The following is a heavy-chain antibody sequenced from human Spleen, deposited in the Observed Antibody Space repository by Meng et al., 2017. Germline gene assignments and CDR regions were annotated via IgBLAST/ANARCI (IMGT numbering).Heavy chain of an antibody. J-gene: IGHJ5*02. V-gene: IGHV4-4*07. CDR3: ARSVNWFDP. CDR1: GGSISLSY. D-gene: IGHD5/OR15-5a*01. CDR2: IYSSGST. Sequence: QVQLQGSGPGLVKPSATLSLTCSVSGGSISLSYWSWIRQPAGEGLEWIGRIYSSGSTNYNPSLKSRLTMSVDTSKNQFSMSLSSVTAADTAVYYCARSVNWFDPWGQGTLVTVSS.